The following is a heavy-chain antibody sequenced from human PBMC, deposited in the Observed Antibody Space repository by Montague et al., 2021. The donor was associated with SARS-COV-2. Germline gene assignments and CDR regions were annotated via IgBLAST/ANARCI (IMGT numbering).Heavy chain of an antibody. CDR2: IDWDDDK. D-gene: IGHD3-9*01. V-gene: IGHV2-70*01. CDR1: GSSLSTSGMC. J-gene: IGHJ4*02. CDR3: ARIRDYDILTGSYSGFDY. Sequence: PALVKPTQTPTLTCTFSGSSLSTSGMCVSWIRQPPGKALEWLALIDWDDDKYYSTSLKTRLTISKDTSKNQVVLTMTNMDPVDTATYYCARIRDYDILTGSYSGFDYWGQGTLVTVSS.